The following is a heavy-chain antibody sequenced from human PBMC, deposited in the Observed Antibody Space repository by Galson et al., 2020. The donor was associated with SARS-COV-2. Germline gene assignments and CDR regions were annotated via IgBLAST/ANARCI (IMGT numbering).Heavy chain of an antibody. Sequence: GESLKISCAASGFTFSSYAMHWVRQAPGKGLEWVAVISYDGSNKYYADSVKGRFTISRDNSKNTLYLQMNSLRAEDTAVYYCARTYGDYRTQCDYWGQGTLVTVSS. V-gene: IGHV3-30-3*01. CDR2: ISYDGSNK. J-gene: IGHJ4*02. D-gene: IGHD4-17*01. CDR3: ARTYGDYRTQCDY. CDR1: GFTFSSYA.